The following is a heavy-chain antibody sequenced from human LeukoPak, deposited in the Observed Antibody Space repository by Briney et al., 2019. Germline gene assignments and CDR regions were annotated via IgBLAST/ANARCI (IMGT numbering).Heavy chain of an antibody. D-gene: IGHD5-24*01. CDR1: GFTFSAYA. CDR2: IRSNGAKT. V-gene: IGHV3-64D*09. J-gene: IGHJ4*02. Sequence: GGSLRLSCSVSGFTFSAYAMHWVRQAPGRGLQYVSSIRSNGAKTYYADSVKGRFTISRDNSKNTLNLQMSSLRLEDTAVYYCVKDRWVDYWGQGVLVTVSS. CDR3: VKDRWVDY.